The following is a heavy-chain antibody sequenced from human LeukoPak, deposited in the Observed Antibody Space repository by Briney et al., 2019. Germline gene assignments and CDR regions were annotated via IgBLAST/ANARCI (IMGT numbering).Heavy chain of an antibody. CDR3: AWMPPFGYGDYGWFDP. V-gene: IGHV4-34*01. CDR1: GGSFSGYY. D-gene: IGHD4-17*01. CDR2: INHSGST. J-gene: IGHJ5*02. Sequence: SETLSLTCAVYGGSFSGYYWSWIRQPPGKGLEWIGEINHSGSTNYNPSLKSRVTVSVDTSKNQFSLNLYSVTAADTAVYYCAWMPPFGYGDYGWFDPWGQGTLVTVSS.